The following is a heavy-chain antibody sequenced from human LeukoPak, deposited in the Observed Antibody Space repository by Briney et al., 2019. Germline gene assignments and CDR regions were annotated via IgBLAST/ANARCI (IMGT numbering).Heavy chain of an antibody. Sequence: ASVKVSCKASGYTFTGYYIHWVRQAPGQGLELMGGINPDSGGTNSAQNFQGRVTMTRDTSISTAYMELNRLRSDDRAVYYCARDTVVMSTPYYYYYGMDVWGQGTTVTVSS. CDR2: INPDSGGT. V-gene: IGHV1-2*02. J-gene: IGHJ6*02. CDR1: GYTFTGYY. D-gene: IGHD4-23*01. CDR3: ARDTVVMSTPYYYYYGMDV.